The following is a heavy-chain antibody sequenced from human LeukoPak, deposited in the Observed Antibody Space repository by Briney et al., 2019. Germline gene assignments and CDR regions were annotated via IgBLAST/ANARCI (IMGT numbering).Heavy chain of an antibody. D-gene: IGHD7-27*01. CDR3: ARVRLGMLDY. CDR2: TDAGNGNT. J-gene: IGHJ4*02. CDR1: GYTFTSYA. Sequence: GASVKVSCKASGYTFTSYAMHWVRQAPGQRLEWMGWTDAGNGNTKYSQKFQSRVTITRDTSASTAYMELSSLRSEDTAVYYCARVRLGMLDYWGQGTLVTVSS. V-gene: IGHV1-3*01.